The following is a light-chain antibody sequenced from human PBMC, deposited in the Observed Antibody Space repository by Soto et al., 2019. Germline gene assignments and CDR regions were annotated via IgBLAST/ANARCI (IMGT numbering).Light chain of an antibody. V-gene: IGKV1-5*03. CDR2: KAS. Sequence: DIQMTQSPSTLSASVGVRVTITCRASQSISTWLAWYQQKPGKAPKLLIYKASSLEGGVPSTFSGSRSGTEFNITISSLQPDDFATYYCQQYNTYPLTFGGGTTVDIK. CDR1: QSISTW. CDR3: QQYNTYPLT. J-gene: IGKJ4*01.